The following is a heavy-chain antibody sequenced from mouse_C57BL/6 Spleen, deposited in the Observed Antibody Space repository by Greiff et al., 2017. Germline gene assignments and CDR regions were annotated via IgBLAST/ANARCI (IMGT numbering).Heavy chain of an antibody. CDR1: GYTFTSYW. Sequence: QVQLQQPGAELVMPGASVKLSCKASGYTFTSYWMHWVKQRPGQGLEWIGEIDPSDSYTNYNQKFKGKSTLTVDKSSSTAYMQLSSLTSEHSAVYYCARPRQPRSYFDYWGQGTTLTVSS. V-gene: IGHV1-69*01. J-gene: IGHJ2*01. CDR2: IDPSDSYT. D-gene: IGHD3-2*01. CDR3: ARPRQPRSYFDY.